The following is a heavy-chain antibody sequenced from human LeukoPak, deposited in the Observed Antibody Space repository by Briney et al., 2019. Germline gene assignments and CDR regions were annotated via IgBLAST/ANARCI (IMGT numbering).Heavy chain of an antibody. D-gene: IGHD2-15*01. CDR3: ARDHHCSGGSCRLYYYYGMDV. V-gene: IGHV1-18*01. CDR1: GYTFTSYG. Sequence: ASVKVSCKASGYTFTSYGISWVRQAPGQGLEWMGWISAYNGNTNSAQKLQGRVTMTTDTSTSTAYMELRSLRSDDTAVYYCARDHHCSGGSCRLYYYYGMDVWGQGTTVTVSS. CDR2: ISAYNGNT. J-gene: IGHJ6*02.